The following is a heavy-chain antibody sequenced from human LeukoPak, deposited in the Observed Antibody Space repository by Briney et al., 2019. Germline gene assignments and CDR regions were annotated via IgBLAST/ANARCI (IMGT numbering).Heavy chain of an antibody. CDR2: IWDDGSNK. V-gene: IGHV3-33*01. CDR3: ARDANFGYDAFDI. Sequence: GGSLRLSCVASGFTFSSYGMHWVRQAPGKGLEWVAVIWDDGSNKYYADSVRGRITISRDNSKNTLYLQVNSLRAEDTAIYYCARDANFGYDAFDIWGQGTMVIVSS. D-gene: IGHD3-10*01. CDR1: GFTFSSYG. J-gene: IGHJ3*02.